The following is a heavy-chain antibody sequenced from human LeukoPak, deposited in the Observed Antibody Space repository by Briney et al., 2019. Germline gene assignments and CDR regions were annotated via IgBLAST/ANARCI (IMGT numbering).Heavy chain of an antibody. D-gene: IGHD5-18*01. CDR2: INHSGST. CDR3: ARLRYSYGHGDY. CDR1: GGSFSGYY. J-gene: IGHJ4*02. V-gene: IGHV4-34*01. Sequence: SETLSLTCAVYGGSFSGYYWSWIRQPPGKGLEWIGEINHSGSTNYNPSLKSRVTISVDTSKNQFSLKLSSVTAADTAVYYCARLRYSYGHGDYWGQGTLVTVSS.